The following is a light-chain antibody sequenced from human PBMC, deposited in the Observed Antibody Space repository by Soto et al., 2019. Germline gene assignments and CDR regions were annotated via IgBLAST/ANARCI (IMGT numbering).Light chain of an antibody. J-gene: IGKJ4*01. V-gene: IGKV3-15*01. Sequence: ETVMTQSPATPSVSPGERATLSCRASQSVSSNLAWYQQKLGQAPRLLIYGASTRATDIPARFSGSGSGTEFTLTISSLQPEDFAVYYCQQYNDWPPQLTFGGGTKVEIK. CDR2: GAS. CDR1: QSVSSN. CDR3: QQYNDWPPQLT.